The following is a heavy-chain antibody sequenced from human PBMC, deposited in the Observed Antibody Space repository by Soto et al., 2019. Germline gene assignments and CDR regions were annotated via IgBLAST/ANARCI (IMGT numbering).Heavy chain of an antibody. CDR3: VRKVFATFGENYFDT. CDR1: GDSIFGSRYF. V-gene: IGHV4-39*01. D-gene: IGHD3-16*01. Sequence: SETLSLTCTVSGDSIFGSRYFWAWIRQSPGKGPEWIGSINYNGNTYYNPSLKSRITLSVDTSKNQFSLNLRSVTASDSAVFYCVRKVFATFGENYFDTWGQGTLVTVSS. CDR2: INYNGNT. J-gene: IGHJ4*02.